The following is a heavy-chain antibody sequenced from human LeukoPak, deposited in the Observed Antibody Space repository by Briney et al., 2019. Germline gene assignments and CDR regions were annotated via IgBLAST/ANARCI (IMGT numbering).Heavy chain of an antibody. V-gene: IGHV3-30*02. J-gene: IGHJ4*02. CDR1: GVTSRSLS. CDR3: ANVLFGSSWYMPDY. CDR2: IWYDGSNK. D-gene: IGHD6-13*01. Sequence: VRSLRLSCAVSGVTSRSLSMHSVRDAPGKGLEWVAFIWYDGSNKYYADSVKGRFTISRDNSKNTLYLQMNSLRAEDTAVYYCANVLFGSSWYMPDYWGRGTLVTVSS.